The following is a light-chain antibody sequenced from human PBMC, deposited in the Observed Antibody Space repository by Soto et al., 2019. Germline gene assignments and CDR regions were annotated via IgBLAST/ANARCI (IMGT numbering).Light chain of an antibody. CDR3: QQYENYWT. Sequence: DIQLTQSPPSLSATVGDRVTITCRASQSISSWLARYQHKPGKAPKLLIYDASNLDSGVPSRFSGSGSGTEFSLTISNLQPDDCATYYCQQYENYWTFGQGTKVDI. CDR2: DAS. CDR1: QSISSW. V-gene: IGKV1-5*01. J-gene: IGKJ1*01.